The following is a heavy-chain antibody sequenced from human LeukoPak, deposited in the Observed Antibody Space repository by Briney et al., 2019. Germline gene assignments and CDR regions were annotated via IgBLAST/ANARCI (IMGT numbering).Heavy chain of an antibody. D-gene: IGHD1-26*01. V-gene: IGHV3-21*01. CDR2: ISSSSRDI. J-gene: IGHJ4*02. CDR1: GFTFSSYT. Sequence: GGSLRLSCAASGFTFSSYTMNWVRQAPGKGLEWVAAISSSSRDIFYADSVKGRFSISRDNTLNSLSLQMSSLKAEDTAVYYCVREAAATLFDYWGQGTLVTVSS. CDR3: VREAAATLFDY.